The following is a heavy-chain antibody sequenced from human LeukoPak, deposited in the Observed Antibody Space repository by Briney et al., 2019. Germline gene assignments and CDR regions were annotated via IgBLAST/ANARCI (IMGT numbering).Heavy chain of an antibody. Sequence: SETLSLTCSVSGASITSGSDYWSWIRQPAGKGLEWIGHIYTTGTTKYNSSLRSRVSISADTSKNQFTLTLTSVTAADTAVYYCARVGYYDSSHYYGMDVWGQGTTVTVTS. CDR3: ARVGYYDSSHYYGMDV. CDR1: GASITSGSDY. D-gene: IGHD3-22*01. CDR2: IYTTGTT. V-gene: IGHV4-61*09. J-gene: IGHJ6*02.